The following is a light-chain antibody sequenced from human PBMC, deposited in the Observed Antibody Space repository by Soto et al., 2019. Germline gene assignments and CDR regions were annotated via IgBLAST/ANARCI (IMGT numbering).Light chain of an antibody. CDR1: QSISRR. J-gene: IGKJ5*01. V-gene: IGKV3-15*01. CDR2: GAS. Sequence: EIVMTQSPATLSVSPGERATLSCRASQSISRRLAWYQQKPGQAPRLLIYGASTRATGIPARFSGSGSETEFTLTIRSLQSEDFAVYYCQQYKNWPPFTFGQGTRLEIK. CDR3: QQYKNWPPFT.